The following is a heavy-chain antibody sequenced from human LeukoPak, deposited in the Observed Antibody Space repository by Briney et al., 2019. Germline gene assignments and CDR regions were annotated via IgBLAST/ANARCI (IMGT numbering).Heavy chain of an antibody. V-gene: IGHV3-23*01. CDR1: GFTFSSYA. CDR3: ANYDSSGYPSRVFDY. Sequence: GGSLRLPCAASGFTFSSYAMSWVRQAPGKGLEWVSAISGSGGSTYYADSVKGRFTISRDNSKNTLYLQMNSLRAEDTAVYYCANYDSSGYPSRVFDYWGQGTLVTVSS. J-gene: IGHJ4*02. CDR2: ISGSGGST. D-gene: IGHD3-22*01.